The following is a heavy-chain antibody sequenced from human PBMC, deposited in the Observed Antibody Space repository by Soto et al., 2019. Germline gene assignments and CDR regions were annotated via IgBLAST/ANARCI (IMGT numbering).Heavy chain of an antibody. J-gene: IGHJ6*02. D-gene: IGHD3-16*01. CDR2: INTYNGNT. CDR3: AMVDVYVTPSPQDV. CDR1: GYTFTRYG. V-gene: IGHV1-18*01. Sequence: QVQLVQSGAEVKNPGASVKVSCKASGYTFTRYGIGWARQAPGQGLEWMGWINTYNGNTNYAQNVQGRVTLTTDTSTSTAYMELRSLRSNDKAIYYCAMVDVYVTPSPQDVWGQGTTVTVSS.